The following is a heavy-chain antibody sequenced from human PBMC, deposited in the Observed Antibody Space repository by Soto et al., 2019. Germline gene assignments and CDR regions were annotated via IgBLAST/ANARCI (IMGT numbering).Heavy chain of an antibody. Sequence: DVQLVESGGGLVQQGRSLRLSCAASGFTFDEYAMHWVQQAPGTGLEWVSGISWNRGSIGYADSVKGRFTISSDNAKNSLYLQMHSLSAEDTALYYCAKDKGGNYYYDYYMDGWGKGTTVTVS. CDR1: GFTFDEYA. J-gene: IGHJ6*03. CDR2: ISWNRGSI. V-gene: IGHV3-9*01. CDR3: AKDKGGNYYYDYYMDG.